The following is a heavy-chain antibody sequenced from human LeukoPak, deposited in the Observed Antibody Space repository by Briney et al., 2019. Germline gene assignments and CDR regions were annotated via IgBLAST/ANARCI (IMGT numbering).Heavy chain of an antibody. CDR3: ARDRVCSSTSCYLAEFDY. V-gene: IGHV1-2*02. CDR1: GYTFTGYY. CDR2: INPNGGGT. D-gene: IGHD2-2*01. Sequence: ASVRVSCKASGYTFTGYYLHWVRQAPGQGLEWMGWINPNGGGTVYAQKFQGRVTMTRDTSISTAYMELSRLRSDDTAVYYCARDRVCSSTSCYLAEFDYWGQGTLVTVSS. J-gene: IGHJ4*02.